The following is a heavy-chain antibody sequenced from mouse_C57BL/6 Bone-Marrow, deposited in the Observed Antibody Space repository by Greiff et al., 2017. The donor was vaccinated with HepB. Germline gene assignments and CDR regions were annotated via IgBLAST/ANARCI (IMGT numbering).Heavy chain of an antibody. V-gene: IGHV5-6*01. J-gene: IGHJ2*01. CDR1: GFTFSTSG. Sequence: EVQGVESGGDLVKPVGSLKLSCVASGFTFSTSGMSWVRQTPDKRLEWVATINTGGTYTYYPASVKGRFTISKDTAKNTLFLQMNSLKSEDSAIYYCTRDRFDYYFDYWGQGTTLTVTS. CDR2: INTGGTYT. CDR3: TRDRFDYYFDY. D-gene: IGHD2-14*01.